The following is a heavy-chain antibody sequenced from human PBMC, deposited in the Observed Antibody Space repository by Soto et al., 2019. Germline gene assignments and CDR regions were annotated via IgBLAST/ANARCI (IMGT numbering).Heavy chain of an antibody. D-gene: IGHD3-16*01. CDR2: IYYSGST. Sequence: TLSLTCTVSGGSISSSSYYWGWIRQPPGKGLEWIGSIYYSGSTYYNPSLKSRVTISVDTSRNQFSLKLRSEDTAVYYCARLKQDYAVAWGQGTLVTVSS. J-gene: IGHJ5*02. CDR1: GGSISSSSYY. CDR3: ARLKQDYAVA. V-gene: IGHV4-39*01.